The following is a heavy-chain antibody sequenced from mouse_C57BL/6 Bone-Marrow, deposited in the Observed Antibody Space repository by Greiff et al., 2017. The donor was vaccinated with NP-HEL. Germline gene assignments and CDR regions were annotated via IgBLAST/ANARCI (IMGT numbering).Heavy chain of an antibody. Sequence: QVQLQQPGAELVKPGASVKLSCKASGYTFTSYWMHWVKQRPGQGLEWIGMIHPNSGSTNYNEKFKSKATLTVDKPSSTAYMHISSLTSEDSAVYDCARIASWKGAWFAYWGQGTPVTVSA. CDR1: GYTFTSYW. CDR3: ARIASWKGAWFAY. V-gene: IGHV1-64*01. CDR2: IHPNSGST. J-gene: IGHJ3*01.